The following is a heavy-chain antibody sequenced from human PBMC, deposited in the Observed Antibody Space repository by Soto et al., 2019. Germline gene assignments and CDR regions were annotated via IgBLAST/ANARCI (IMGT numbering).Heavy chain of an antibody. J-gene: IGHJ4*02. CDR1: GGLFSSYA. V-gene: IGHV1-69*13. D-gene: IGHD3-22*01. CDR2: IIPVFDTV. CDR3: AGGGSGYVWFNEF. Sequence: WASVKVSCKDTGGLFSSYAVSWVRQAPGQGLEWMGGIIPVFDTVYYAQKFQGRVTITADESTNTAYMELSSLRSEDTAMYYCAGGGSGYVWFNEFWGQGTLVTVSS.